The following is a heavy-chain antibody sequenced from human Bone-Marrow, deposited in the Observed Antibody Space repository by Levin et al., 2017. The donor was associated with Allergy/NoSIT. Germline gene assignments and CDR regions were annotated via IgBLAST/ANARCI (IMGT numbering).Heavy chain of an antibody. CDR3: AKEVESYHDAFDI. V-gene: IGHV3-30*18. J-gene: IGHJ3*02. Sequence: PGGSLRLSCAASGFTFSSYGMHWVRQAPGKGLEWVAVISYDGRNKYYADSVKGRFTISRDNSKNTLYLQMNSLRAEDTAVYYCAKEVESYHDAFDIWGQGTMVTVSS. CDR1: GFTFSSYG. D-gene: IGHD1-26*01. CDR2: ISYDGRNK.